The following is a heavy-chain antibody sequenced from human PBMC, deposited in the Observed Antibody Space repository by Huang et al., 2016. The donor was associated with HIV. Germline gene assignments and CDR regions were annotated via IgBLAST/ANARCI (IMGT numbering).Heavy chain of an antibody. D-gene: IGHD6-19*01. CDR1: GFSLSTSGVG. J-gene: IGHJ1*01. CDR2: IHWKNDK. V-gene: IGHV2-5*01. Sequence: QITLKESGPTLVKPTQTLTLTCTFSGFSLSTSGVGVGWIRQPPGKALEWLALIHWKNDKHYNSSLKSRLTITKDTSKNQVVLTMANMDPLDTATYYCARRAASGWQQEYFHLWGQGTLVTVSS. CDR3: ARRAASGWQQEYFHL.